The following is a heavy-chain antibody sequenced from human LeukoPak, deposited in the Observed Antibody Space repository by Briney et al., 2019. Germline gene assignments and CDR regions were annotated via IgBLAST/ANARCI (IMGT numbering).Heavy chain of an antibody. V-gene: IGHV4-59*01. CDR1: VGSMSRYY. Sequence: PSETLSLTCAVSVGSMSRYYWRWIPQPPGKGLEWIGYIYYSGSTNYNPSLKSRVTISVDTSKNQFSLKLSSVTAADTAVYYCARGMPTVVPVDYWGQGTLVTVSS. J-gene: IGHJ4*02. CDR3: ARGMPTVVPVDY. D-gene: IGHD4-23*01. CDR2: IYYSGST.